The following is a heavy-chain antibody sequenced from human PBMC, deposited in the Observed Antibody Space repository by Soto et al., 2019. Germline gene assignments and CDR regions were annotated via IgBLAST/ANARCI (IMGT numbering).Heavy chain of an antibody. J-gene: IGHJ4*02. V-gene: IGHV3-23*01. CDR3: AKRISSSTCDY. Sequence: EVQLLESGGGLVQPGESLRLSCAASGFTFSSYAMSWVRQATGKGLEWVSVISGSDDSTYYADSVKGRFTISRDNSKNPLYLKMKSLRAEDTAVYYCAKRISSSTCDYWGQGTLVTVSS. CDR2: ISGSDDST. CDR1: GFTFSSYA. D-gene: IGHD6-6*01.